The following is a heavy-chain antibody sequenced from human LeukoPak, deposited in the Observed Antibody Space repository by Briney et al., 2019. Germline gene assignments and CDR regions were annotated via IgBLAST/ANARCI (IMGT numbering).Heavy chain of an antibody. CDR1: GFTFSSYW. Sequence: PGGSLRLSCAASGFTFSSYWMSWVRQAPGKGLEWVANIKQDGSEKYYVDSVKGRFTISRDNAKNLLYLQMNSLRAEDTAVYYCARQQQWLGPTDYYYYYYMDVWGKGTTVTISS. CDR3: ARQQQWLGPTDYYYYYYMDV. CDR2: IKQDGSEK. V-gene: IGHV3-7*01. J-gene: IGHJ6*03. D-gene: IGHD6-19*01.